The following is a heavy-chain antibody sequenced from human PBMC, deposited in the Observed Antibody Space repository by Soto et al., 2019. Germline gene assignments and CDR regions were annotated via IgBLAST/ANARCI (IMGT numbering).Heavy chain of an antibody. CDR2: IYYSGTT. J-gene: IGHJ4*02. CDR1: GDSINNGGHY. Sequence: QVQLQESGPGLVKPSQTLSLTCNGSGDSINNGGHYWSWIRQPPGTGLEWIGFIYYSGTTYYNPSLKSRVTISVHTSKIQFSRKLNSVTAADTAVYYCARSAVGATKSGFDSWGQGTLVTVSS. V-gene: IGHV4-31*03. D-gene: IGHD1-26*01. CDR3: ARSAVGATKSGFDS.